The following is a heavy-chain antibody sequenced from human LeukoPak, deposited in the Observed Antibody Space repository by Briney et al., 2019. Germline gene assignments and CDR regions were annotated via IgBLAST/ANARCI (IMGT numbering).Heavy chain of an antibody. CDR3: ARFPNTAMVMGLEYYYYGMDV. CDR1: GYTFASYY. CDR2: INPSGGST. J-gene: IGHJ6*02. V-gene: IGHV1-46*01. D-gene: IGHD5-18*01. Sequence: GASVKVSCKASGYTFASYYMHWVRQAPGQGLEWMGIINPSGGSTSYAQKFQGRVTMTRDTSTSTVYMELSSLRSEDTAVYYCARFPNTAMVMGLEYYYYGMDVWGQGITVTVSS.